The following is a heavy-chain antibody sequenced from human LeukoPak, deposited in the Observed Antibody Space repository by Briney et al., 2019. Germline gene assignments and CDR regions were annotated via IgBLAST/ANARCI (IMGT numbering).Heavy chain of an antibody. V-gene: IGHV4-34*01. Sequence: SETLSLTCAVYGGSFSGYYWSWIRQPPGKGLEWIGEINHSGSTNYNPSLKSRGTISVDTSKNQFSLKLSSVTAADTAVYYCARATYSYGYHYFDYWGQGTLVTVSS. CDR2: INHSGST. D-gene: IGHD5-18*01. CDR3: ARATYSYGYHYFDY. J-gene: IGHJ4*02. CDR1: GGSFSGYY.